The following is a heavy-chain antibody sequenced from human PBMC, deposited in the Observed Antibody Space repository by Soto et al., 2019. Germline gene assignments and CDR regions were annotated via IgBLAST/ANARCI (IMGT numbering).Heavy chain of an antibody. Sequence: GGSLRLSCAASGFTFSGSAMHWVRQASGKGLEWVGRIRSKANSYATAYAASEKGRFTISRDDSKNTEYLQMNSRKTEDTAVYYFTRQPYSRSSCAFDIWGQGTMVTVSS. CDR3: TRQPYSRSSCAFDI. J-gene: IGHJ3*02. CDR2: IRSKANSYAT. V-gene: IGHV3-73*01. D-gene: IGHD6-6*01. CDR1: GFTFSGSA.